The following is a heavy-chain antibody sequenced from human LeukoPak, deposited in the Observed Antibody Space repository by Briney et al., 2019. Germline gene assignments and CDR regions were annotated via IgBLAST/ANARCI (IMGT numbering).Heavy chain of an antibody. CDR1: GFTFSSYA. D-gene: IGHD3-22*01. Sequence: GGSLRLSCAASGFTFSSYAMSWVRQAPGKGLEWVSSISSSSGYIFDADSVKGRFTISRDNAKNSLYLQMNSLRAEDTAVYYCARGPNCYDSSGYYSEYWGQGTLVTVSS. CDR3: ARGPNCYDSSGYYSEY. V-gene: IGHV3-21*04. J-gene: IGHJ4*02. CDR2: ISSSSGYI.